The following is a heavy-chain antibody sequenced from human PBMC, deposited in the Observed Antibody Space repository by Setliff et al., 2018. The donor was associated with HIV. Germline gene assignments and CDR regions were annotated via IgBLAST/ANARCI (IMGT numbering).Heavy chain of an antibody. CDR3: ARVRAVGPTTAYFDY. J-gene: IGHJ4*02. CDR2: IYYSGST. Sequence: SETLSLTCTVSGASISTISFFWGWIRQPPGKGREWIGSIYYSGSTSSNPSLKSRVTISIDTSKSQFSLKLSSLTAADTAVYYCARVRAVGPTTAYFDYWGQGTLVTVSS. D-gene: IGHD1-26*01. CDR1: GASISTISFF. V-gene: IGHV4-39*07.